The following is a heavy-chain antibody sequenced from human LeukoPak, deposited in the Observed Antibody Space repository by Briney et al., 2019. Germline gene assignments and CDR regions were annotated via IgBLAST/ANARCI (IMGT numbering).Heavy chain of an antibody. V-gene: IGHV4-34*01. D-gene: IGHD2-8*01. CDR2: INHSGST. J-gene: IGHJ6*03. Sequence: SETLSLTCAVYGGSFSGYYWSWIRQPPGKGLEWIGEINHSGSTNYNPSLKSRVTISVDKSKNQFSLKLSSVTAADTAVYYCARVLQWRYYYYYMDVWGKGTTVTVSS. CDR3: ARVLQWRYYYYYMDV. CDR1: GGSFSGYY.